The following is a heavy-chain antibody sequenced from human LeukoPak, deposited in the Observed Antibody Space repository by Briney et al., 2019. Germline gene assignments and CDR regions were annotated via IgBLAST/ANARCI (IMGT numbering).Heavy chain of an antibody. CDR3: AREASSGDYFDY. J-gene: IGHJ4*02. CDR2: IYSGGST. V-gene: IGHV3-53*01. Sequence: PGGSLRLSCAAYGFTVSSNYMSWVRQAPGKGLEWVSVIYSGGSTYYADSVKGRFTISRDNSKNTLYLQMNSLRAEDTAVYYCAREASSGDYFDYWGQGTLVTVSS. CDR1: GFTVSSNY. D-gene: IGHD4-17*01.